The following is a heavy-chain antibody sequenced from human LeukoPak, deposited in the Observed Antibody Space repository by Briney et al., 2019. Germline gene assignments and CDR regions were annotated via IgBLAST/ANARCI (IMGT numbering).Heavy chain of an antibody. V-gene: IGHV1-2*02. J-gene: IGHJ6*03. Sequence: ASVKVSCKASGYTFTGCYMHWVRQAPGQGLEWMGWINPNSGGTNYAQKFQGRVTMTRDTSISTAYMELSRLRSDDTAVYYCAGRGLTGYYYYMDVWGKGTTVTVSS. CDR2: INPNSGGT. CDR1: GYTFTGCY. D-gene: IGHD1-14*01. CDR3: AGRGLTGYYYYMDV.